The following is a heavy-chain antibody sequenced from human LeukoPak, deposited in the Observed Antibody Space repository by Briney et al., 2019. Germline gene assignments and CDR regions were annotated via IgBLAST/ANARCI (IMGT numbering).Heavy chain of an antibody. J-gene: IGHJ5*02. D-gene: IGHD7-27*01. CDR2: MNPNSGNI. CDR3: ARLTGENWFDP. CDR1: GYTFANYD. V-gene: IGHV1-8*03. Sequence: ASVKVSCKTSGYTFANYDINWVRQATGQGPEWMGWMNPNSGNIGYAQKFQGRVTITRNTSISTAYMELSSLRSEDTAVYYCARLTGENWFDPWGQGTLVTVSS.